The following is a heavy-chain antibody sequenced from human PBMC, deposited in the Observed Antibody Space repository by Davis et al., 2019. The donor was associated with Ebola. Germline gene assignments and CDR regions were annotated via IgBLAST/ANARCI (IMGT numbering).Heavy chain of an antibody. CDR2: IKSKTDGGTT. Sequence: GGSLRLSCAASGFTFSNAWMNWVRQAPGKGLEWVGRIKSKTDGGTTDYAAPVKGRFTISRDDSKNTLYLQMNSLRAEDTAVYYCARGVHSSSLLYYYYGMDVWGQGTTVTVSS. J-gene: IGHJ6*02. CDR3: ARGVHSSSLLYYYYGMDV. D-gene: IGHD6-6*01. V-gene: IGHV3-15*07. CDR1: GFTFSNAW.